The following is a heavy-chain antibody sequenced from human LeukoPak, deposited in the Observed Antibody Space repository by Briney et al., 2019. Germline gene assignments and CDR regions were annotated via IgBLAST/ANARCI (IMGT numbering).Heavy chain of an antibody. Sequence: GGSLRLSCAASGFTFSSYWMHWVRQAPGKGLVWVSRISNDGSNTTYADSVKGRFTISRDNAKNTLYLQMNSLRAEDTAVYYCARATAGIYGLDVWGQRTTVTVSS. CDR2: ISNDGSNT. CDR1: GFTFSSYW. D-gene: IGHD3-10*01. V-gene: IGHV3-74*01. J-gene: IGHJ6*02. CDR3: ARATAGIYGLDV.